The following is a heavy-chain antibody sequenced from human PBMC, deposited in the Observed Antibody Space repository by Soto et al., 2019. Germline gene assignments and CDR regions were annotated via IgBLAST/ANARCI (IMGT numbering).Heavy chain of an antibody. CDR2: IYYSGST. CDR1: GGSISSRGYY. Sequence: QLQLQESGPGLVKPSETLSLTCTVSGGSISSRGYYWGWIRQPPGKGLEWIGTIYYSGSTYYNPSLTSRVTIPVDTSKNQFSLKLSSVTAADTAVYYCATSNWFDPWGQGTLVTVSS. CDR3: ATSNWFDP. V-gene: IGHV4-39*01. J-gene: IGHJ5*02.